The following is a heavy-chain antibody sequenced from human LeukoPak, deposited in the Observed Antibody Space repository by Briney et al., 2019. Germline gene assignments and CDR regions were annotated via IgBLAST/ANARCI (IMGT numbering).Heavy chain of an antibody. CDR3: ARVAQYYDSSGYYYFDY. CDR2: INHSGST. CDR1: GGSFSGYY. Sequence: SETLSLTCAVYGGSFSGYYWSWLRQPPGKGLEWIGEINHSGSTKYNPSLESRVTISVDTSKNQSSLKLSSVTAADTAVYYCARVAQYYDSSGYYYFDYWGQGTLVTVSS. J-gene: IGHJ4*02. V-gene: IGHV4-34*01. D-gene: IGHD3-22*01.